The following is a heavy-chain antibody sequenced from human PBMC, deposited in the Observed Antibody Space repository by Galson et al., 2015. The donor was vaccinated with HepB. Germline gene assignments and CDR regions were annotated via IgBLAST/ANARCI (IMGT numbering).Heavy chain of an antibody. J-gene: IGHJ3*02. CDR1: GLTFSGYT. CDR2: ISTNGANT. CDR3: ATTKFGNGAYWTSEI. D-gene: IGHD2-8*01. V-gene: IGHV3-11*01. Sequence: SLRLSCAASGLTFSGYTMSWVRQSPGRGLQWVSYISTNGANTYYTDSVKGRFTAARDNARNTVSLQMTSLTAEDSAVYFCATTKFGNGAYWTSEIWGPGTLVTVSS.